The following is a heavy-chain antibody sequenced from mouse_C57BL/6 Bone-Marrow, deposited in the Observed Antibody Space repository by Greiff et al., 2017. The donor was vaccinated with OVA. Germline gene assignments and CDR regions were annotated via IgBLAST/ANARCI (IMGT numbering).Heavy chain of an antibody. V-gene: IGHV14-4*01. CDR2: IDPENGDT. CDR3: TRPSYYAMDY. J-gene: IGHJ4*01. CDR1: GFNIKDDY. Sequence: DVQLQESGAELVRPGASVKLSCTASGFNIKDDYMHWVKQRPEQGLEWIGWIDPENGDTEYASKFQGKATITADTSSNTAYLQLSSLTSEDTAVYYCTRPSYYAMDYWGQGTSVTVSS.